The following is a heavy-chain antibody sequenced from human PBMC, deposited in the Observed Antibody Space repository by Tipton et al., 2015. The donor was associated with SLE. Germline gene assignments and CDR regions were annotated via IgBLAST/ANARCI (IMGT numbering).Heavy chain of an antibody. Sequence: LRLSCTVSGDSISNGDDYWSWIRQPPGKGLEWIGNIYYGGGTYYNPSLESRVTISLDTSKNQFSLKLNSVTAADTAAYYCARSTDQNWFDPWGQGTLVTVSS. CDR1: GDSISNGDDY. CDR3: ARSTDQNWFDP. CDR2: IYYGGGT. J-gene: IGHJ5*02. D-gene: IGHD2-2*01. V-gene: IGHV4-31*03.